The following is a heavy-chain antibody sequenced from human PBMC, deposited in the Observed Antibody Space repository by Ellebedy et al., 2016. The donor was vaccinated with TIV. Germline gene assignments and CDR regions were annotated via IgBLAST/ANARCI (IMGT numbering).Heavy chain of an antibody. CDR3: AKGYSSSWQNWLNP. D-gene: IGHD6-6*01. J-gene: IGHJ6*02. CDR2: ISGNGGST. Sequence: GESLKISCAASGFTFSNYAMTWVRQAPGKGLEWISGISGNGGSTDYADSVKGRFTISRDKSKNTVYLQMNSLRAEDTGVYYCAKGYSSSWQNWLNPWGQGTTVTVS. V-gene: IGHV3-23*01. CDR1: GFTFSNYA.